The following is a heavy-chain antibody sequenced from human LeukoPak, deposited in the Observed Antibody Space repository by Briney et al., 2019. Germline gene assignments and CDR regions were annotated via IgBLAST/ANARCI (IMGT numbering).Heavy chain of an antibody. CDR3: ARAASWGVGTTVIDAFDL. D-gene: IGHD1-26*01. Sequence: SETLSLTCTVSGGSISSGGYYWSWIRQHPGKGLEWIGYIYYSGTTYYNPSLKSRVTISVDTSKNQFSLKPNSVTAADTAVYYCARAASWGVGTTVIDAFDLWGQGTMVTVSS. CDR2: IYYSGTT. J-gene: IGHJ3*01. V-gene: IGHV4-31*03. CDR1: GGSISSGGYY.